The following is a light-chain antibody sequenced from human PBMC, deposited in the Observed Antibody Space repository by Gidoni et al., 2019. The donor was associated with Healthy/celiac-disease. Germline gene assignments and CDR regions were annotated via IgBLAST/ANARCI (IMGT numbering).Light chain of an antibody. J-gene: IGKJ3*01. V-gene: IGKV2-28*01. CDR2: LGS. Sequence: DIVMTQSPLSLPVTPGEPASISCRSSQSLLHSNGYNYLYWYLQKPGQSPQLLIYLGSNRASGVPDRFSGSGSGTDFTLKISRVEAEDVGVYYCIQALQTPFTFGPGTKVDIK. CDR3: IQALQTPFT. CDR1: QSLLHSNGYNY.